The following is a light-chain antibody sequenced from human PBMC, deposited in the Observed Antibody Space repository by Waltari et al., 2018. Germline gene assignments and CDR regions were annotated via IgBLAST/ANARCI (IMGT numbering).Light chain of an antibody. V-gene: IGKV1-39*01. J-gene: IGKJ3*01. CDR2: ATS. Sequence: DIQMTQSPSSLSASVGDRLTLTCRATQSVSRYLNWYEQKPGKAPELLIYATSNLQSGVPSRFSGSGSGAEFTLTISSLQPEDFAIYYCQQSYTTPRTFGPGTKVDI. CDR1: QSVSRY. CDR3: QQSYTTPRT.